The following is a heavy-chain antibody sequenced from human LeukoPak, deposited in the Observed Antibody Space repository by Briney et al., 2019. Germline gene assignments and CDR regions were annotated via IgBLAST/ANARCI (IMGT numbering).Heavy chain of an antibody. CDR3: AGTVVGATRPSPDY. CDR2: IQYDGSNK. Sequence: GGSLRLSCAASGFTFSSYGMHWVRQAPGKGLEWMAFIQYDGSNKYYADPVKGRFTISRDNSKNTLYLQMNSLRAEDKAVYYCAGTVVGATRPSPDYWGQGTLVTVSS. J-gene: IGHJ4*02. D-gene: IGHD1-26*01. V-gene: IGHV3-30*02. CDR1: GFTFSSYG.